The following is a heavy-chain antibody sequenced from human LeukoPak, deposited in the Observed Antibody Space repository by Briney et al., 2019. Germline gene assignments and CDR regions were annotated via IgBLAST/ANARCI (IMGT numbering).Heavy chain of an antibody. Sequence: SETLSLTCTVSGGSLNKYYWSRVRQSPGEGLEWLGDVHESAGTIDNPYLTSRGTISVGTPKTQSSLTVTSMTTAEKAVYYCAKGGKDFDTNLGRFDFWGQGILVPVSS. D-gene: IGHD3-22*01. CDR1: GGSLNKYY. CDR2: VHESAGT. V-gene: IGHV4-59*01. J-gene: IGHJ4*02. CDR3: AKGGKDFDTNLGRFDF.